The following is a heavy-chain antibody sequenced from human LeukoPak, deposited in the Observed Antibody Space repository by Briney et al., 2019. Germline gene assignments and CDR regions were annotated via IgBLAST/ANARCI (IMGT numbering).Heavy chain of an antibody. Sequence: GGSLRLSSAASGFNFSNLWMHWVRQTPGKGLVWVSRIISDGSSTSYADSVKGRFTISRDNAKSTLYLQMNSLRAEDTAVYYCARDGSLPDYWGQGTLVTVSS. CDR1: GFNFSNLW. CDR2: IISDGSST. CDR3: ARDGSLPDY. J-gene: IGHJ4*02. V-gene: IGHV3-74*01.